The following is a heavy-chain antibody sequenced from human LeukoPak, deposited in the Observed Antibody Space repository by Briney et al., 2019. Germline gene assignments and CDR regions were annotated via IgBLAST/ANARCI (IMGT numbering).Heavy chain of an antibody. CDR3: ARDPNHGFGESSDY. Sequence: SETLSLICTVSGGSISSSSYYWGWIRQPPGKGLEWIGSIYYSGRTYYNPSLKSRVTISVDTSKNQFSLKLSSVTAADTAVYYCARDPNHGFGESSDYWGQGTLVTVSS. V-gene: IGHV4-39*07. CDR1: GGSISSSSYY. J-gene: IGHJ4*02. D-gene: IGHD3-10*01. CDR2: IYYSGRT.